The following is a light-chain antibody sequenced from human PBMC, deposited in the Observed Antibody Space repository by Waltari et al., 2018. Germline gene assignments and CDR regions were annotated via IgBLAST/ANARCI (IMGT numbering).Light chain of an antibody. CDR2: GAS. CDR3: QQYNNWPIN. CDR1: QSVSSN. J-gene: IGKJ5*01. V-gene: IGKV3-15*01. Sequence: EIVMTQSPATLSVSPGERATLSCRASQSVSSNLAWYQQKPGQAPRLLIYGASTRATGIPARFSVSGSGTEFTLTISSLQSEDFAVYYCQQYNNWPINFGQGTRLEIK.